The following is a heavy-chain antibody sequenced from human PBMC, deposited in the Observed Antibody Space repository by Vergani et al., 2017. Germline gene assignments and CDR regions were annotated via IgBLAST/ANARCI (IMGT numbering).Heavy chain of an antibody. J-gene: IGHJ3*02. CDR1: GYTFTSYG. CDR3: ARGKGYSSSWYSREDAFDI. V-gene: IGHV1-18*01. D-gene: IGHD6-13*01. CDR2: ISAYNGNI. Sequence: QVQLVQSGAEVKKPGASVKVSCKASGYTFTSYGISWVRQAPGQGLEWMGWISAYNGNINYAQKLQGRVTMTTDTTTSTAYMELRSLRSDDTAVYYCARGKGYSSSWYSREDAFDIWGQGTMVTVSS.